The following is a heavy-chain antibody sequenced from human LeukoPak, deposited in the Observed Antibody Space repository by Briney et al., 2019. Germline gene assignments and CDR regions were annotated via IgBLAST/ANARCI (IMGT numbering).Heavy chain of an antibody. CDR3: AKDLYGDYVGDY. J-gene: IGHJ4*02. V-gene: IGHV3-23*01. D-gene: IGHD4-17*01. Sequence: GGSLILSCAASGFTFSSYAMSWVRQAPGKGLEWGSTISASDGSTFYADSVKGRFTISRDNSKNTLYLQMNSLRAEDTAVYFCAKDLYGDYVGDYWGQGTLVTVSS. CDR2: ISASDGST. CDR1: GFTFSSYA.